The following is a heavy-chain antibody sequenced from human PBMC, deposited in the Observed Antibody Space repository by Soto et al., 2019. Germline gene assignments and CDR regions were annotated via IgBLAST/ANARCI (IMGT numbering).Heavy chain of an antibody. D-gene: IGHD3-10*01. CDR3: ARGLDGSGSYYTLTGPMDV. CDR2: ISAYNGNT. Sequence: QVQLVQSGAEVKKPGASVKVSCKASGYTFTSYGISWVRQAPGQGLEWMGWISAYNGNTNYAQKLQGRVTMTTDTSTSKAYMELRSLRSDDTAVYYCARGLDGSGSYYTLTGPMDVWGQGTTVTVSS. V-gene: IGHV1-18*01. CDR1: GYTFTSYG. J-gene: IGHJ6*01.